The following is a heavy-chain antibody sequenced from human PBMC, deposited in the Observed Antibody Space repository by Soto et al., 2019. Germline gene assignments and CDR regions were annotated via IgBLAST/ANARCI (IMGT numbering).Heavy chain of an antibody. CDR1: GGSFSGYY. CDR3: AREVLSGYYNNFDY. CDR2: INHSGST. D-gene: IGHD3-22*01. V-gene: IGHV4-34*01. Sequence: SETLSLTCAVYGGSFSGYYCSWIRQPPGKGLEWIGEINHSGSTNYNPSLKSRVTVSVDTSKNQFSLNLSSVTAADTAVYYCAREVLSGYYNNFDYWGQGTLVTVSS. J-gene: IGHJ4*02.